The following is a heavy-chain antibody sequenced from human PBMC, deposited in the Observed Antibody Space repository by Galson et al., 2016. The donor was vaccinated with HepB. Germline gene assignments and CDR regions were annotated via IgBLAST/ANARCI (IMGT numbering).Heavy chain of an antibody. Sequence: SVKVSCKAYGYTFTDHYIHWVRQAPGQGLEWMGWINPHSDVKNYAQKFQGRVTLTSDTSTSTVYMQLGSLRSDDTAVYYCTRGDGFWAGWTYWGQGTLVTVSS. D-gene: IGHD3/OR15-3a*01. CDR2: INPHSDVK. J-gene: IGHJ4*02. V-gene: IGHV1-2*02. CDR1: GYTFTDHY. CDR3: TRGDGFWAGWTY.